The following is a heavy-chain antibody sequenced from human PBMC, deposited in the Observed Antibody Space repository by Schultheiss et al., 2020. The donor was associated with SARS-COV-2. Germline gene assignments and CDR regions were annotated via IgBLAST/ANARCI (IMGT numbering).Heavy chain of an antibody. CDR1: GFTFSSYS. D-gene: IGHD2-15*01. CDR2: ISSSGSTI. Sequence: GGSLRLSCAASGFTFSSYSMNWVRQAPGKGLEWVSYISSSGSTIYYADSVKGRFTISRDNAKNSLYLQMNSLRAEDTALYYCAKSPGVAATEIDYWGQGTLVTVSS. V-gene: IGHV3-48*04. CDR3: AKSPGVAATEIDY. J-gene: IGHJ4*02.